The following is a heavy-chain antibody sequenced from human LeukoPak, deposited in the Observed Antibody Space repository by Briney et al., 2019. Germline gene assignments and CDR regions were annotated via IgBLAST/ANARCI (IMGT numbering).Heavy chain of an antibody. CDR2: TNPSGGST. CDR1: GYTFTGYY. Sequence: ASVKVSCKASGYTFTGYYMHWVRQAPGQGLEWMGSTNPSGGSTSYAQKFQGRVTMTRDMSTSTVYMELSSLRSEDTAVYYCARTYYYDRSGYYYGYWGQGTLVTVSS. V-gene: IGHV1-46*01. D-gene: IGHD3-22*01. CDR3: ARTYYYDRSGYYYGY. J-gene: IGHJ4*02.